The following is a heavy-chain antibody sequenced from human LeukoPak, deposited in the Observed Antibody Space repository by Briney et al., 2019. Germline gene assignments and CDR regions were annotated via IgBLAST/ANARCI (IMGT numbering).Heavy chain of an antibody. D-gene: IGHD3-10*01. J-gene: IGHJ4*02. CDR2: ISGSGGST. V-gene: IGHV3-23*01. Sequence: GGSLRLSCAASGFTFSNFAMSWVRQAPGKGLEWVSAISGSGGSTYYADSVKGRFTISRDNSKNTLYLQMNSLRAEDTAVYYCAKIGELSTPYPSYFDYWGQGTLVTVSS. CDR1: GFTFSNFA. CDR3: AKIGELSTPYPSYFDY.